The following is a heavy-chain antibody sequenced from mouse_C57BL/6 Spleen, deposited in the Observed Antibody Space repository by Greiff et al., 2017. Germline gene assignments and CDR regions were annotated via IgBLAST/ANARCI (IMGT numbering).Heavy chain of an antibody. CDR3: ARKPHYAMDY. CDR1: GYSITSGYY. J-gene: IGHJ4*01. V-gene: IGHV3-6*01. Sequence: EVQLVESGPGLVKPSQSLSLTCSVTGYSITSGYYWNWIRQFPGNKLEWMGYISYDGSNNYNPSLKNRISITRDTSKNQFFLKLNSVTTEDTATYYCARKPHYAMDYWGQGTSVTVSS. CDR2: ISYDGSN.